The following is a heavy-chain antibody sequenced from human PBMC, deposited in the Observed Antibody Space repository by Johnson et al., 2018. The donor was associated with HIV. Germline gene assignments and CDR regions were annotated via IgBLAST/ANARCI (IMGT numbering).Heavy chain of an antibody. Sequence: DVQVVESGGGLVQPGRSLRLSCAASGFTFDDYAMHWVRQTPGKGLEWVSGISWNRNNIGYADSVKGRFTISRDNAKNSLYLQMNSLRAEDTALYYCAKDISGLGYGFDKWGQGTMVTVSS. CDR1: GFTFDDYA. V-gene: IGHV3-9*01. CDR2: ISWNRNNI. CDR3: AKDISGLGYGFDK. D-gene: IGHD3-16*01. J-gene: IGHJ3*02.